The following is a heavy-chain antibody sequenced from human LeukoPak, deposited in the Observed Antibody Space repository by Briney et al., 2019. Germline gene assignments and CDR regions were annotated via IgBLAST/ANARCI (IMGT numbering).Heavy chain of an antibody. CDR1: GFTLSSYW. J-gene: IGHJ5*02. CDR3: AGYSRSSGWFDP. V-gene: IGHV3-7*01. Sequence: GGSLRLSCAASGFTLSSYWMSWVRQAPGKGLEWVANIKQDGSEKDYMDSVKGRFTISRDNAKNSLYLQMNSLRAEDTAVYYCAGYSRSSGWFDPWGQGTLVTVSS. D-gene: IGHD6-6*01. CDR2: IKQDGSEK.